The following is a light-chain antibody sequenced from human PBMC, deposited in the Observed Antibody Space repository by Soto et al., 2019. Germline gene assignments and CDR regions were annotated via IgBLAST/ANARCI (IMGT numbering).Light chain of an antibody. CDR1: QSVRSDY. CDR3: QQRSNWPIT. CDR2: DAS. Sequence: EIMLTQSPGTLSLSPGERATLSCRASQSVRSDYLAWYQQKPGQAPRLLIYDASNRATGIPARFSGSGSGTDFTLTISSLEPEDFAVYYCQQRSNWPITFGQGTRLEI. V-gene: IGKV3-11*01. J-gene: IGKJ5*01.